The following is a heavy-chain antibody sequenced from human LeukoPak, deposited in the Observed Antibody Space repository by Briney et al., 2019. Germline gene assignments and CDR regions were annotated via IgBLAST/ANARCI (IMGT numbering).Heavy chain of an antibody. CDR3: ARAAAAADYYYYYMDV. CDR1: GYTFTSYA. Sequence: ASVKVSCKASGYTFTSYAMHWVRQAPGQRLEWMGWSNAGNGNTKYSQEFQGRVTITRDTSASTAYMELSSLRSEDMAVYYCARAAAAADYYYYYMDVWGKGTTVTVSS. D-gene: IGHD2-15*01. CDR2: SNAGNGNT. V-gene: IGHV1-3*02. J-gene: IGHJ6*03.